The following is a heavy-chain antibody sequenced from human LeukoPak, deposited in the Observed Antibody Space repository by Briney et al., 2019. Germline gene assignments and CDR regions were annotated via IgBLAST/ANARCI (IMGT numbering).Heavy chain of an antibody. Sequence: SQTLSLTCAISGDSVSTNIAAWNWIRQSPSRGLEWLGRTYYRSKWYIDYALSVKGRITINPDTSKNQFSQQLNSVISEDTAVYYCARDQGGLDHWGQGTLVTVSS. V-gene: IGHV6-1*01. CDR2: TYYRSKWYI. D-gene: IGHD3-16*01. J-gene: IGHJ4*02. CDR1: GDSVSTNIAA. CDR3: ARDQGGLDH.